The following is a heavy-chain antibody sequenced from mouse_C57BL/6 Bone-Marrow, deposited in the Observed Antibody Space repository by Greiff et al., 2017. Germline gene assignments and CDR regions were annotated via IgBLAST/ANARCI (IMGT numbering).Heavy chain of an antibody. V-gene: IGHV1-75*01. CDR3: ARELTWTFDY. Sequence: QVQLQQSGPELVKPGASVQISCKASGYTFTDYYINWVKQRPGQGLEWIGWIFPGSGSTYYNEKFKGKATLTVDKSSSTAYMGLSCLTSEDSAIYFCARELTWTFDYWGQGTTLTVSS. CDR1: GYTFTDYY. CDR2: IFPGSGST. J-gene: IGHJ2*01. D-gene: IGHD2-13*01.